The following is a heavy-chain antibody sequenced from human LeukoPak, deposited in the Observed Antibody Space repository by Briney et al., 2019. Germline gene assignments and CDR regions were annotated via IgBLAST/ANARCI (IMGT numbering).Heavy chain of an antibody. V-gene: IGHV3-23*01. CDR2: ISGSGGST. D-gene: IGHD3-22*01. CDR1: GFTFSSYA. J-gene: IGHJ5*02. CDR3: ARGHYESSWWFDP. Sequence: GGSLRLSCAASGFTFSSYAMSWVRQAPGKGLEWVSAISGSGGSTYYADSVKGRFTISRDSSKNTLYLQMNSLRAEDTAVYYCARGHYESSWWFDPWGQGTLVSVSS.